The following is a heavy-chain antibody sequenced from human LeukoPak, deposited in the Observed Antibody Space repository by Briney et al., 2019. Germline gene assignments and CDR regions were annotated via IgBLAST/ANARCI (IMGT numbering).Heavy chain of an antibody. J-gene: IGHJ5*02. CDR3: ARDPDEGWFDP. CDR2: IYYSGST. Sequence: PSETLSLTCTVSGGSISSHYWSWIRQPPGKGLEWIGYIYYSGSTNYNPSLKSRVTISVDTSKNQFSLKLSSVTAADTAVYYCARDPDEGWFDPWGQGTLVTVSS. CDR1: GGSISSHY. V-gene: IGHV4-59*11. D-gene: IGHD1-14*01.